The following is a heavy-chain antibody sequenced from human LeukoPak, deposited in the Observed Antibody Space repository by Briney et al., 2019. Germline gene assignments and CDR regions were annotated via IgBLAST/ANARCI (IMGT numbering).Heavy chain of an antibody. CDR1: GYSFTSYW. Sequence: HGESLKISCKGSGYSFTSYWIGWVRQMPGQGLEWMGIIYPGDSDTRYSPSFQGQVTISADKSISTAYLQWSSLKASDTAMYYCARLREAAGTQFFDYWGQGTLVTVSS. J-gene: IGHJ4*02. D-gene: IGHD6-13*01. V-gene: IGHV5-51*01. CDR2: IYPGDSDT. CDR3: ARLREAAGTQFFDY.